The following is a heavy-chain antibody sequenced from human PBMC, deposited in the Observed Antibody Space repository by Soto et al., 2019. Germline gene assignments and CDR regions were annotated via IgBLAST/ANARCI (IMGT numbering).Heavy chain of an antibody. Sequence: QVQLQQWGAGLLKPSETLSLTCAVYGGSFSGYYWSWIRQPPGKGLEGIGEINHSGSTNYNPSLNSRVTISVDTSKNHFSLKLSSVTAADTAVYYCARGVGAVAKGRFDYWGQGTLVTVSS. D-gene: IGHD6-19*01. CDR2: INHSGST. V-gene: IGHV4-34*01. CDR3: ARGVGAVAKGRFDY. J-gene: IGHJ4*02. CDR1: GGSFSGYY.